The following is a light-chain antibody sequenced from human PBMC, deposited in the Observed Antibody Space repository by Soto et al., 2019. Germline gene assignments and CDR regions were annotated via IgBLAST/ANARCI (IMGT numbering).Light chain of an antibody. Sequence: EIVLTQSPATLSLSPGERATLSCRARQSVSSYLAWYQQKPGQAPRLLSYDASNSATGIPARCSGSGSGTDLTHTISSLEPEDVAVYYCQQRSNWPPYTFGQGTNLEIK. J-gene: IGKJ2*01. CDR3: QQRSNWPPYT. CDR2: DAS. V-gene: IGKV3-11*01. CDR1: QSVSSY.